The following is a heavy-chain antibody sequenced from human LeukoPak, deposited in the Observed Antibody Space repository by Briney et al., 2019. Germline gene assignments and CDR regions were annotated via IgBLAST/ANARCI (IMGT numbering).Heavy chain of an antibody. CDR1: GGSFSGYY. CDR2: INHSGST. CDR3: AGGIAVAGLL. V-gene: IGHV4-34*01. J-gene: IGHJ4*02. D-gene: IGHD6-19*01. Sequence: SETLSLTCAVYGGSFSGYYWNWIRQPPGKGLEWIGEINHSGSTNYNPSLKSRVTISIDTSKNQFSLKLSSVTAADTVVYYCAGGIAVAGLLWGQGTLVTVSS.